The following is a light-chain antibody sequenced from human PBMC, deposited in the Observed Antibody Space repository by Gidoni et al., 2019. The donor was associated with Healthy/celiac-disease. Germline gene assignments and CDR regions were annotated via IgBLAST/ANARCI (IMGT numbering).Light chain of an antibody. CDR3: LQYNSYSWT. V-gene: IGKV1-5*01. CDR1: QSISSW. Sequence: DIQMTQSPSTLSASVGDRVTITCRASQSISSWLAWYQQKPGKDPKLLIYDASSLESGGPSRFSGSGSGTEFTLTISSLQTDDLANYYCLQYNSYSWTFGQGTKVEIK. CDR2: DAS. J-gene: IGKJ1*01.